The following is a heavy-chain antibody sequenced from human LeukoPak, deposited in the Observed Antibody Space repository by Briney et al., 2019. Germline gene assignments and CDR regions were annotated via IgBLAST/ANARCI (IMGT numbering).Heavy chain of an antibody. J-gene: IGHJ4*02. CDR2: IKFDGSST. CDR1: AFTLSRNW. D-gene: IGHD6-19*01. V-gene: IGHV3-74*01. CDR3: TIGGRVAVAGSF. Sequence: PGGSLRLSCAASAFTLSRNWMHWVRQAPGKGLVWVSRIKFDGSSTTYADSVKGRFTISRDNAKSTLYLQMNGLRAEDTAVYYCTIGGRVAVAGSFWGQGTLVTVSS.